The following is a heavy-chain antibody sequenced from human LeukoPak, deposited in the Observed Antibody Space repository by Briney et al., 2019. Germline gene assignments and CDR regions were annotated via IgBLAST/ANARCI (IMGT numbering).Heavy chain of an antibody. CDR3: ARDFKYYGSSGYYAFDI. D-gene: IGHD3-22*01. V-gene: IGHV4-59*01. J-gene: IGHJ3*02. CDR1: GGSISGYY. Sequence: PSETLSLTCTVSGGSISGYYWGWIRQPPGKGPEWMGYFYNRGTTNYNPSLKSRITMSVDTSKNQFSLKLTSVTAADTAVYYCARDFKYYGSSGYYAFDIWGQGTMVTVSS. CDR2: FYNRGTT.